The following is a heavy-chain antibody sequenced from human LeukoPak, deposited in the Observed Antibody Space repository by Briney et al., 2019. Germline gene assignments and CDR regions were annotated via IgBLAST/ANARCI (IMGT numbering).Heavy chain of an antibody. CDR1: GYTFTSYG. CDR2: ISAYNGNT. D-gene: IGHD3-22*01. J-gene: IGHJ6*02. V-gene: IGHV1-18*01. CDR3: ARDRYYDSSGYHRWGYYYYGMDV. Sequence: ASVKVSCKASGYTFTSYGISWVRQAPGQGLEWMGWISAYNGNTNYAQKLQGRVTMTTDTSTSTAYMELRSLRSDDTAVYYCARDRYYDSSGYHRWGYYYYGMDVWGQGTTVTVSS.